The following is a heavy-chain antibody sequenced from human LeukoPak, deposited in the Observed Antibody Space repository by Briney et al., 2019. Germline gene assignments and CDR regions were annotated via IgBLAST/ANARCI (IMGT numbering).Heavy chain of an antibody. CDR2: IYPGDSDT. J-gene: IGHJ5*02. Sequence: HGESLKISCKGSGYSFTSYWIGWVRQVPGKGLEWMGIIYPGDSDTRYSPSFQGQVTISADKSTRTAYLQWSSLKASDTAVYYCARRGSGATWFDPWGQGTLVTVSS. V-gene: IGHV5-51*01. D-gene: IGHD1-26*01. CDR3: ARRGSGATWFDP. CDR1: GYSFTSYW.